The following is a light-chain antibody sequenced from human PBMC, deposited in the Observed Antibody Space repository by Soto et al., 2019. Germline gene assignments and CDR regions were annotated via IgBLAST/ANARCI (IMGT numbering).Light chain of an antibody. CDR3: QSYDSSLSGSVV. Sequence: QAVVTQPPSVSGAPGQRVTISCTGSSSNIGAGYDVHWYQQLPGTAPKLLIYGNSNRPSGVPDRFSGPKSGTSASLAITGLQAEDEADYYCQSYDSSLSGSVVFGGGTKLTVL. CDR1: SSNIGAGYD. J-gene: IGLJ2*01. CDR2: GNS. V-gene: IGLV1-40*01.